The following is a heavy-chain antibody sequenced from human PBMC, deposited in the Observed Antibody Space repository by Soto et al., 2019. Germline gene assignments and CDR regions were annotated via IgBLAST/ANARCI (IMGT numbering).Heavy chain of an antibody. CDR3: ARRGSSWYSGYYGMDV. J-gene: IGHJ6*02. CDR1: GGSISSSSYY. CDR2: IYYSGST. D-gene: IGHD6-13*01. V-gene: IGHV4-39*01. Sequence: SETLSLTCTVSGGSISSSSYYWGWIRQPPGKGLEWIGSIYYSGSTYYNPSLKSRVTISVDTSKNQFSLKLSSVTAADTAVYYCARRGSSWYSGYYGMDVWGQGTTVT.